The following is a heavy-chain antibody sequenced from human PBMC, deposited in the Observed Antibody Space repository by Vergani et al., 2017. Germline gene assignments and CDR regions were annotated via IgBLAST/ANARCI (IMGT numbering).Heavy chain of an antibody. J-gene: IGHJ4*02. CDR1: GFTFSSYG. CDR2: IAGSSSPI. D-gene: IGHD2-8*01. Sequence: EVLLVESGGGFVQPGGSLRLSCAASGFTFSSYGINWVRQAPGRGLEWISYIAGSSSPIYYADSVKGRFTISRDNAMNSLHLQMNNLRAEDTAVYYCARQSRDVFCTNGVCPLGYWGQGALVTVSS. V-gene: IGHV3-48*01. CDR3: ARQSRDVFCTNGVCPLGY.